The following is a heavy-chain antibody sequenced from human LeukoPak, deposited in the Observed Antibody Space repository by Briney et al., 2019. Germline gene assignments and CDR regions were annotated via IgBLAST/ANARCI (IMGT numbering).Heavy chain of an antibody. CDR2: INHSGST. CDR1: GGSFSGYF. J-gene: IGHJ5*02. Sequence: PSEPLSLTCAVYGGSFSGYFRSWIRQPPGEGLEWIGEINHSGSTNYNPSLKSRVSISVDTSKNQFSLKLSSVTAADTAVYYCARGSIAAAGNNWFDPWGQGTLVTVSS. D-gene: IGHD6-13*01. CDR3: ARGSIAAAGNNWFDP. V-gene: IGHV4-34*01.